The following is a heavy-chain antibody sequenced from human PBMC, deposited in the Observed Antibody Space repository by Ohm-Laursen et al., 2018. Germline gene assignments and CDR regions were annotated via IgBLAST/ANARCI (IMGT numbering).Heavy chain of an antibody. J-gene: IGHJ4*02. CDR3: AKEISSNWYVGEYYFDY. CDR1: GFTFSDHY. Sequence: SLRLSCAASGFTFSDHYMDWVRQAPGKGLEWVAHSRNKPNSYTTKYAASVKGRFTISRDDSRNSLYLQMNSLRAEDTAVYYCAKEISSNWYVGEYYFDYWGQGTLVTVSS. V-gene: IGHV3-72*01. D-gene: IGHD6-13*01. CDR2: SRNKPNSYTT.